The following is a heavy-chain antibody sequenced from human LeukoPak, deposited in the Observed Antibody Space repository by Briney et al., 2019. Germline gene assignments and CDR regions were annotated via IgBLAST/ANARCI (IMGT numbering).Heavy chain of an antibody. CDR1: GFTFDDYA. CDR2: ISWNSGDI. J-gene: IGHJ4*02. CDR3: AKDSGSYSSYFDY. D-gene: IGHD1-26*01. Sequence: GGSLRLSCAASGFTFDDYALHWVRQAPGKGLEWVSGISWNSGDIGYADSVKGRFTISRDNAKNSLYLQMNSLRAEDTALYYCAKDSGSYSSYFDYWGQGNLVTVSS. V-gene: IGHV3-9*01.